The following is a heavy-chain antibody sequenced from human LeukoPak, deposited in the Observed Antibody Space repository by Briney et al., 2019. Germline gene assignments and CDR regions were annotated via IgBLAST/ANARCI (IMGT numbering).Heavy chain of an antibody. D-gene: IGHD3-22*01. J-gene: IGHJ4*02. CDR1: GGSISSYS. CDR2: IYHSGST. CDR3: ASARTPNYYDSSGYYYAFDY. Sequence: SETLSLTCTVSGGSISSYSWSWIRQPPGKGLEWIGYIYHSGSTYYNPSLKSRVTISVDRSKNQFSLKLSSVTAADTAVYYCASARTPNYYDSSGYYYAFDYWGQGTLVTVSS. V-gene: IGHV4-30-2*01.